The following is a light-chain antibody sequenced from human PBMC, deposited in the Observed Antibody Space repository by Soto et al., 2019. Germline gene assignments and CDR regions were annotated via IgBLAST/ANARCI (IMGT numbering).Light chain of an antibody. Sequence: QSALTQPPSASGSPGQSVTISCTGTSSDIGAYNYVSWYQQHPGKAPKLMIYKVSKRPSGVPDRFSGSKSGNTASLTVSGLQAEDEADYYCTSHAGSINLVFGGGTKLTVL. V-gene: IGLV2-8*01. CDR1: SSDIGAYNY. J-gene: IGLJ2*01. CDR2: KVS. CDR3: TSHAGSINLV.